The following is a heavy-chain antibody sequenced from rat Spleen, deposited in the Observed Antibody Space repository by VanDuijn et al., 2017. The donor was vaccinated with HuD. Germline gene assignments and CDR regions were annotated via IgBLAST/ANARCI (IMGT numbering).Heavy chain of an antibody. D-gene: IGHD1-9*01. J-gene: IGHJ2*01. V-gene: IGHV5-29*01. Sequence: EVQLVESGGTLVQPGRSMKLSCAASGFPFSDYGMAWVRQAPTKGLEWVATISYDGSSTYYRDSVKGRFTISRDNAKSTLYLQMDSLRSEYTATYYCARYYGYTPFEYWGQGVMVTVSS. CDR1: GFPFSDYG. CDR2: ISYDGSST. CDR3: ARYYGYTPFEY.